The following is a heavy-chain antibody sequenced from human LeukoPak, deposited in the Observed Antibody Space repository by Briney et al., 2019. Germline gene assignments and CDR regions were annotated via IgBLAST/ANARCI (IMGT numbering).Heavy chain of an antibody. CDR1: GGSISSYY. CDR3: ARGRGYGDYIFDY. J-gene: IGHJ4*02. CDR2: INHSGST. D-gene: IGHD4-17*01. V-gene: IGHV4-34*01. Sequence: SETLSLTCTVSGGSISSYYWSWIRQPPGKGLEWIGEINHSGSTNYNPSLKSRVTISVDTSKNQFSLKLSSVTAADMAVYYCARGRGYGDYIFDYWGQGTLVTVSS.